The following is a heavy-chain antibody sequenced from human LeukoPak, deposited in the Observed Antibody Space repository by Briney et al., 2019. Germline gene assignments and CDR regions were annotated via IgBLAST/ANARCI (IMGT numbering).Heavy chain of an antibody. CDR1: GFSFSSCA. CDR2: VSDDGNSR. Sequence: GGSLRLSCAASGFSFSSCAMSWVRQAPGKGPQWVSGVSDDGNSRYYADSLKGRFTISRDNSANTVYLQMNNLADEDTAVYYCATGPSGFDYWGQGTLVTVSS. CDR3: ATGPSGFDY. V-gene: IGHV3-23*01. D-gene: IGHD6-6*01. J-gene: IGHJ4*02.